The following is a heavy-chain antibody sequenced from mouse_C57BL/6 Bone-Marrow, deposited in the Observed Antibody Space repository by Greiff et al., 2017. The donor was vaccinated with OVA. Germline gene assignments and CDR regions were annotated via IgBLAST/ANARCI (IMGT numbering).Heavy chain of an antibody. V-gene: IGHV5-9-1*02. CDR2: ISSGGDYI. CDR3: TRERWGYDGYFDV. J-gene: IGHJ1*03. CDR1: GFTFSSYA. Sequence: EVKVVESGEGLVKPGGSLKLSCAASGFTFSSYAMSWVRQTPEKRLEWVAYISSGGDYIYYADTVKGRFTISRDNARNTLYLQMSSLKSEDTAMDYCTRERWGYDGYFDVWGTGTTVTVSS. D-gene: IGHD2-2*01.